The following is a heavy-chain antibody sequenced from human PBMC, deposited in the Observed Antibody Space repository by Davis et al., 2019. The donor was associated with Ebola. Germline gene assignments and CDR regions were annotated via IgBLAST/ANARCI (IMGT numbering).Heavy chain of an antibody. V-gene: IGHV1-18*01. J-gene: IGHJ4*02. Sequence: ASVTVSCMPSLYIFSRYGITWVRQAPGQGLEWMGWVSGYTGHTFYAQKFQGRVSMTTDASTTTAYLELRSLRSDDTAVYFCARGTYFDYWGQGTLVTVSS. CDR1: LYIFSRYG. CDR2: VSGYTGHT. CDR3: ARGTYFDY. D-gene: IGHD3-10*01.